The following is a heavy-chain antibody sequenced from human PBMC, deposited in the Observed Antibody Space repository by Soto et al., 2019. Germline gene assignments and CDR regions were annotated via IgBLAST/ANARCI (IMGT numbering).Heavy chain of an antibody. CDR1: GLTFSDKW. D-gene: IGHD6-13*01. CDR2: ISSDGSIT. V-gene: IGHV3-74*03. CDR3: ARHPERIAQIGWFDP. Sequence: SGGSLRLSCAAAGLTFSDKWLHWVRQAPGRGLEWVSRISSDGSITTYADSVKGRFTISRDNAKSTLYLQMNGLRAEDTAVYYCARHPERIAQIGWFDPWGQGTLVTVSS. J-gene: IGHJ5*02.